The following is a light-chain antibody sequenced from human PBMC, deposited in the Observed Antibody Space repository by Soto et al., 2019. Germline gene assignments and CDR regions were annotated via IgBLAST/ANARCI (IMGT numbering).Light chain of an antibody. CDR2: DNS. CDR3: GTWDSSLSAVV. V-gene: IGLV1-51*01. CDR1: SSNIGNNY. Sequence: QSVLTQPPSVSAAPGQKVTISCSGSSSNIGNNYVSWYQHLPGTAPKLLISDNSERPSGIPDRFSGFKSGTSATLGITGLQTGDEADYYCGTWDSSLSAVVFGGGTKLTVL. J-gene: IGLJ2*01.